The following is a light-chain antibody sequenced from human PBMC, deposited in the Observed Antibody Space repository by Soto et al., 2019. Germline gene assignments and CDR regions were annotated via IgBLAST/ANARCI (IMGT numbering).Light chain of an antibody. CDR3: ISYTGRSTSYV. Sequence: QSALTQPASVSGSPGQSITISCTGTSSDVGAYNHVAWYQQHPGKAPKFMIYEVSNRPSGVSNRFSGSKSGNTASLTISGLQAEDEADYYCISYTGRSTSYVFGTGTKLTVL. J-gene: IGLJ1*01. CDR1: SSDVGAYNH. V-gene: IGLV2-14*01. CDR2: EVS.